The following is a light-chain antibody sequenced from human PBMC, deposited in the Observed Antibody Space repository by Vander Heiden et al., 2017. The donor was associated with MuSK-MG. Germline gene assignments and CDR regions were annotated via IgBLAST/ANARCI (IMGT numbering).Light chain of an antibody. CDR1: SSDVGGYNY. Sequence: QSALTQPASVSGSPGQSITISCTGTSSDVGGYNYVSWYQHHPGQAPKIIIYGVSSRPSGVSSRFSGSKSGNTASLTISGLQAEDEADYYCNSYTGTNPYYLLGGGTKVTVL. J-gene: IGLJ1*01. CDR3: NSYTGTNPYYL. V-gene: IGLV2-14*01. CDR2: GVS.